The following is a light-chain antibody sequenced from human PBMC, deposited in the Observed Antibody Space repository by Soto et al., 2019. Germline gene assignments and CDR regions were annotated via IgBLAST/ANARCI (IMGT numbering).Light chain of an antibody. V-gene: IGKV2-28*01. CDR2: LGS. J-gene: IGKJ2*01. CDR3: MQALQTPYT. Sequence: DIVMTQSPLSLPVTPGEPASISCRSSQTLLHTNRYSYLHWYLQKPGQSPQLLIYLGSNRASGVPDRFSGSGSGTDFTLKISRVEAEDVWVFYCMQALQTPYTFXQGTKVDIK. CDR1: QTLLHTNRYSY.